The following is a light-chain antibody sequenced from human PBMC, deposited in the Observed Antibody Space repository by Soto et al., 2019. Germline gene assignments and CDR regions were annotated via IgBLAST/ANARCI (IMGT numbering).Light chain of an antibody. Sequence: QSALTQPPSASGYPGQSVTISCTGTSSDVGGYNFVSWYQQHPGKAPKLMIYEVTKWPSGVPDRFSGSKSGNTASLTVSGLQAEDEADYYCTSYAGSNIPVVFGGGTKLTVL. CDR1: SSDVGGYNF. J-gene: IGLJ2*01. CDR2: EVT. CDR3: TSYAGSNIPVV. V-gene: IGLV2-8*01.